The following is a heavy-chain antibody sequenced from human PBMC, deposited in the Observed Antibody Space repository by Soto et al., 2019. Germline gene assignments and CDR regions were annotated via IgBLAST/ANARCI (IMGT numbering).Heavy chain of an antibody. D-gene: IGHD2-2*01. CDR2: ISWNSGNT. CDR1: GFSFDNYA. J-gene: IGHJ4*02. V-gene: IGHV3-9*01. Sequence: EVQLVESGGGLVQPGRSLRLSCAASGFSFDNYAMHWVRQAPGKGLEWVSSISWNSGNTDYADSVKGRFIISRDSAKNSLYLQMNSLRADDTALYYCARSPQYCSSTTCRAYFDYWGQGTMVTVSS. CDR3: ARSPQYCSSTTCRAYFDY.